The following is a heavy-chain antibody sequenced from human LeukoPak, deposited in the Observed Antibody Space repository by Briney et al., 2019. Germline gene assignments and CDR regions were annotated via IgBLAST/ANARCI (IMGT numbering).Heavy chain of an antibody. CDR2: ISGSGGST. J-gene: IGHJ4*02. Sequence: GGSLRLSCAASGFTLSSYAMSWVRQAPGKGLEWVSAISGSGGSTYYADSVKGRFTISRDNSKNTLYLQMNSLRAEDTAVYDCAKDHYYDSSGYSLDYWGQGTLVTVSS. CDR1: GFTLSSYA. D-gene: IGHD3-22*01. V-gene: IGHV3-23*01. CDR3: AKDHYYDSSGYSLDY.